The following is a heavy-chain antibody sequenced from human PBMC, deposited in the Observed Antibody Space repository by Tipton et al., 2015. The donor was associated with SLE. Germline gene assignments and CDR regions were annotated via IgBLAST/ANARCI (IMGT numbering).Heavy chain of an antibody. D-gene: IGHD3-3*01. V-gene: IGHV4-38-2*02. CDR2: IYHSGST. CDR3: ARSPGRLRSMDY. J-gene: IGHJ4*02. CDR1: GASISSYY. Sequence: TLSLTCTVSGASISSYYWGWIRQPPGKGLEWIGSIYHSGSTYYNPSLKSRVTISVDTSKNQFSLKLNSVTAADTAMYFCARSPGRLRSMDYWGQGTLVTVSS.